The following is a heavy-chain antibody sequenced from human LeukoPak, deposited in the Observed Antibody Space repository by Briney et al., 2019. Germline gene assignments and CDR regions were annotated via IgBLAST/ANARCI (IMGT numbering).Heavy chain of an antibody. CDR2: IIPIFGTA. D-gene: IGHD1-26*01. CDR3: ARGPPYSGSTEFDD. V-gene: IGHV1-69*05. Sequence: GASVTVSCKASGCTFSSYAISWVRLAPGPGLEWMGGIIPIFGTANYAQKSQGRVTITTDASTSTAYMELSSLTSEDTAVYYCARGPPYSGSTEFDDWGQGTLVTVSS. CDR1: GCTFSSYA. J-gene: IGHJ4*02.